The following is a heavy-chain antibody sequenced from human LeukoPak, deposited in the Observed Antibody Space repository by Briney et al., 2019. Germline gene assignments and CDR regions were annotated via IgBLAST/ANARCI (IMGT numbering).Heavy chain of an antibody. V-gene: IGHV3-21*01. Sequence: SGGSLRLSCAASGFTFSSYSMNWVRQAPGKGLEWVSSISSSSSYIYYADSVKGRFTISRDNSKNTLYLQMNSLRAEDTSVYYCARAYVGATYDYWGQGTLVTVSS. D-gene: IGHD1-26*01. CDR2: ISSSSSYI. CDR1: GFTFSSYS. J-gene: IGHJ4*02. CDR3: ARAYVGATYDY.